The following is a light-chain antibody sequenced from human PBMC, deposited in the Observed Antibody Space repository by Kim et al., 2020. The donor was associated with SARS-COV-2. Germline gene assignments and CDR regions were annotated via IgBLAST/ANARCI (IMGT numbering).Light chain of an antibody. CDR2: DAS. V-gene: IGKV3-20*01. J-gene: IGKJ5*01. CDR1: QTVNHYY. CDR3: KQYGRLEA. Sequence: DIVLTQSPCTLSLSPGERATLSCRASQTVNHYYLACYQHKPGHAPSLLSCDASTRATGIPDRFSGSGSGTDFTLTISRPGPEDVAIYYCKQYGRLEALGQGT.